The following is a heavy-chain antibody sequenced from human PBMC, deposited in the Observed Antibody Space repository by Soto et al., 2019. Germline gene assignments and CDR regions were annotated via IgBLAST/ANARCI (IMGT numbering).Heavy chain of an antibody. V-gene: IGHV3-23*01. Sequence: PGGSLRLSCAASGFTFSSYAMSWVRQAPGKGLEWVSAISGSGGSTYYADSVKGRFTISRDNSKNALYLQMNSLRAEDTAVYYCAKDSDFWSGVLDYWGQGTLVTVSS. D-gene: IGHD3-3*01. CDR1: GFTFSSYA. CDR3: AKDSDFWSGVLDY. CDR2: ISGSGGST. J-gene: IGHJ4*02.